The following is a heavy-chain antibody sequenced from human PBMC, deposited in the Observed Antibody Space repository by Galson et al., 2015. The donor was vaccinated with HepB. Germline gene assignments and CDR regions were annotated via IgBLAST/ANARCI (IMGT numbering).Heavy chain of an antibody. J-gene: IGHJ4*02. Sequence: QSGAEVKEPGESLKISCNVSGYRFTNYWIGWVRQMPGKGLEWMGIIFPGDSHTRYSPSFQGQVTISADKSLSTAYLQWSSLKASDTAIYYCVKCGGYCSGSNCFAAHYFDRWGQGTLVTVSS. CDR2: IFPGDSHT. D-gene: IGHD2-2*03. V-gene: IGHV5-51*01. CDR1: GYRFTNYW. CDR3: VKCGGYCSGSNCFAAHYFDR.